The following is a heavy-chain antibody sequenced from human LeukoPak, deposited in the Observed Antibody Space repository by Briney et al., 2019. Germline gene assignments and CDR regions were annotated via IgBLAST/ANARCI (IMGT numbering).Heavy chain of an antibody. Sequence: GGSLRLSCAASGFTFDDYAMHWARQAPGKGLEWVSLISGDGGSTYYADSVKGRFTISRDNSKNSLYLQMNSLRTEDTALYYCAKDIRGYSSSWYVGYYYYGMGVWGQGTTVTVSS. CDR1: GFTFDDYA. V-gene: IGHV3-43*02. CDR2: ISGDGGST. J-gene: IGHJ6*02. CDR3: AKDIRGYSSSWYVGYYYYGMGV. D-gene: IGHD6-13*01.